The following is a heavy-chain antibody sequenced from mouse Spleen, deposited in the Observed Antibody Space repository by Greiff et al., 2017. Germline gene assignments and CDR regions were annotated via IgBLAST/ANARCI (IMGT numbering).Heavy chain of an antibody. CDR3: ARSGNYGGYFDY. D-gene: IGHD2-1*01. CDR2: INPYNGDT. J-gene: IGHJ2*01. V-gene: IGHV1-20*01. CDR1: GYSFTGYF. Sequence: EVQLQQSGPELVKPGDSVKISCKASGYSFTGYFMNWVMQSHGKSLEWIGRINPYNGDTFYNQKFKGKATLTVDKSSSTAHMELRSLTSEDSAVYYCARSGNYGGYFDYWGQGTTLTVSS.